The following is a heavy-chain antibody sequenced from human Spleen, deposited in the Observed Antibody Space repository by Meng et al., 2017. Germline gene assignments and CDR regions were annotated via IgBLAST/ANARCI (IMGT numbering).Heavy chain of an antibody. Sequence: ESVLGLVKPSGTLSINSVVSGGSIRSNNWWSWVRQPPGKGLEWIGEIYQTGSTNYNPSLKSRVTISLDKSKNQFSLNVNSVTAADTAVYYCVRNEGYSFGAWGQGTLVTVSS. CDR3: VRNEGYSFGA. CDR2: IYQTGST. CDR1: GGSIRSNNW. J-gene: IGHJ5*02. D-gene: IGHD2-21*01. V-gene: IGHV4-4*02.